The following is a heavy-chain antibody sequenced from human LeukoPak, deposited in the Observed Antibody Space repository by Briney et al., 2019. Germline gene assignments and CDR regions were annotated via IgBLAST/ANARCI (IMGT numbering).Heavy chain of an antibody. CDR1: GYTFTSYA. D-gene: IGHD3-10*01. J-gene: IGHJ3*02. Sequence: ASVKVSCKASGYTFTSYAMNWVRQAPGQGLGWMGWINPNSGGTNYAQKFQGRVTMTRDTSISTAYMELSRLRSDDTAVYYCASSVYYYGSGSYALDIWGQGTMVTVSS. CDR2: INPNSGGT. V-gene: IGHV1-2*02. CDR3: ASSVYYYGSGSYALDI.